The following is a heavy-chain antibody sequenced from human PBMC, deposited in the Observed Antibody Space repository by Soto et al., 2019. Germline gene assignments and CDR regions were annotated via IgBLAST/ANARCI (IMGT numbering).Heavy chain of an antibody. CDR1: GYTFTSHG. CDR2: ISTYNGKT. V-gene: IGHV1-18*01. CDR3: ARLLTEGVTYREDAFDI. J-gene: IGHJ3*02. D-gene: IGHD3-9*01. Sequence: WASVKVSCKASGYTFTSHGISWVRQAPGQGLEWMGWISTYNGKTDYSQKFQGRVTMTADTRTTTGYMELRSLRSDDTAIYYCARLLTEGVTYREDAFDIWGQGTKVTVSS.